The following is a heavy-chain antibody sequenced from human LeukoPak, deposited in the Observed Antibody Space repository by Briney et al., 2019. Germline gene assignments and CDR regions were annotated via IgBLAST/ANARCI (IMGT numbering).Heavy chain of an antibody. CDR3: ASMSGYYPSYYFDY. J-gene: IGHJ4*02. V-gene: IGHV1-18*01. CDR2: ISAYNGNI. CDR1: GYTFISYG. D-gene: IGHD3-3*01. Sequence: ASVKVSCKASGYTFISYGITWVRQAPGQGLEWLGWISAYNGNIDYAQKLQGRVTLTTDTSTSTAYMEVRSLRSDDTAVYYCASMSGYYPSYYFDYWSQGTLVTVSS.